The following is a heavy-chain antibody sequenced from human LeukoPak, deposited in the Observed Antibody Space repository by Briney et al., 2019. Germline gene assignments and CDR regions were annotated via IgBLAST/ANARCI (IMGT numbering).Heavy chain of an antibody. CDR2: ISGSGGST. CDR1: GFTFSSHW. J-gene: IGHJ4*02. V-gene: IGHV3-23*01. Sequence: GGSLRLSCAASGFTFSSHWMSWIRQAPGKGLEWVSAISGSGGSTYYADSVKGRFTISRDNSKNTLYLQMNSLRAEDTAVYYCAKDVYSSSWYPPRHFDYWGQGTLVTVSS. D-gene: IGHD6-13*01. CDR3: AKDVYSSSWYPPRHFDY.